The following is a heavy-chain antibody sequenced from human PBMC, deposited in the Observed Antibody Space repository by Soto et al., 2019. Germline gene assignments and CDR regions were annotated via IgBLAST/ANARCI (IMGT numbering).Heavy chain of an antibody. Sequence: GASVKVSCKVSGYTLTELSMHWVRQAPGKGLEWMGGFDPEDGETIYAQKFQGRVTMTEDTSTDTAYMELSSLRSEDTAVYYCALQPYYVRAFDIWGQGTMVTVSS. CDR2: FDPEDGET. CDR1: GYTLTELS. V-gene: IGHV1-24*01. J-gene: IGHJ3*02. CDR3: ALQPYYVRAFDI. D-gene: IGHD3-16*01.